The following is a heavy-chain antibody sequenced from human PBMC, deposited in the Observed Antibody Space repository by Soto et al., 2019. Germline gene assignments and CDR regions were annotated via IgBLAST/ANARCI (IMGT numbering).Heavy chain of an antibody. Sequence: GGSLRLSCAASGFTFSSYAMHWVRQAPGKGLEWAAVISYDGSNKYYADSVKGRFTISRDNSKNTLYLQMNSLRAEDTAVYYCAREVVVAARVFDYWGQGTLVTVSS. D-gene: IGHD2-15*01. J-gene: IGHJ4*02. V-gene: IGHV3-30-3*01. CDR2: ISYDGSNK. CDR3: AREVVVAARVFDY. CDR1: GFTFSSYA.